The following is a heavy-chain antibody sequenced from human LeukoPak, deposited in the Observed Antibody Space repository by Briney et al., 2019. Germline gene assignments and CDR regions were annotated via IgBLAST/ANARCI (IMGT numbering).Heavy chain of an antibody. Sequence: SGPTLVNPTETLTLTCTVSGFSLSNARMGVSWIRQPPGKALEWLPHIFSNDEKSYSTHLKSRLTISNATSESQVVLTMTNMDPVDTATYYCARIPNYYDSSGYWGQGTLVTVSS. V-gene: IGHV2-26*01. J-gene: IGHJ4*02. CDR2: IFSNDEK. CDR1: GFSLSNARMG. CDR3: ARIPNYYDSSGY. D-gene: IGHD3-22*01.